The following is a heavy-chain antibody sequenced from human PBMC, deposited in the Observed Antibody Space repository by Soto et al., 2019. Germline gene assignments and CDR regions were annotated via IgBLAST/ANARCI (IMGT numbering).Heavy chain of an antibody. V-gene: IGHV3-30*02. Sequence: PGGSLRLSCVGSGFIFSNYGMHWVRQAPGKGLEWVAFISYDGSDILYGDSVKGRFTISRDNSKSNLFLHMNRPTAEDTAIYFCAIVRVADSSLDLWGQGTLVTVSS. D-gene: IGHD3-10*02. CDR2: ISYDGSDI. J-gene: IGHJ5*02. CDR1: GFIFSNYG. CDR3: AIVRVADSSLDL.